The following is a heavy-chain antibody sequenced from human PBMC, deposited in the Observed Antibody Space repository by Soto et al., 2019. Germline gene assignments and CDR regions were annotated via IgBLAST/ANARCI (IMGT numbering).Heavy chain of an antibody. CDR1: GGTFSSYA. J-gene: IGHJ6*02. CDR2: IIPIFGTA. V-gene: IGHV1-69*01. Sequence: SVKPSCKASGGTFSSYAISWVRQAPGQGLEWMGGIIPIFGTANYAQKFQGRVTITADESTCTAYMELSSLRSEDTAVYYCASHNRYCSVGICHDYYYYYGMDFCGQGSTVTVSS. CDR3: ASHNRYCSVGICHDYYYYYGMDF. D-gene: IGHD2-15*01.